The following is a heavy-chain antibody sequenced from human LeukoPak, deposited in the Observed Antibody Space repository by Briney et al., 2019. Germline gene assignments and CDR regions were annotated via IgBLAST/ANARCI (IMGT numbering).Heavy chain of an antibody. CDR1: GGSITSSSYY. D-gene: IGHD2-8*02. Sequence: SETLSLTCAVSGGSITSSSYYWVWIRQPPGKGLEWIGNIYYSGSTHYNPSLRSRVNISVDTSKNQFSLKLSSVTAADTAVYYCARANYWYYYMDVWGQGTTVTVSS. CDR2: IYYSGST. J-gene: IGHJ6*03. V-gene: IGHV4-39*07. CDR3: ARANYWYYYMDV.